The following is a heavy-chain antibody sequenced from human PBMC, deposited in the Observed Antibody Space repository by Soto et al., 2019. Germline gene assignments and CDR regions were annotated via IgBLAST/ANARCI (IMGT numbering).Heavy chain of an antibody. Sequence: SETLSLTCAVSGGSINSGGFYWSWIRQLPEKGLEWIAYIFPSGSTSYNPSLRSRVSISADTSKNQLSLSLTSVTVADTAVYYCARGGSGDTCPAPWGQGTRVTVSP. CDR1: GGSINSGGFY. CDR3: ARGGSGDTCPAP. V-gene: IGHV4-31*11. J-gene: IGHJ5*02. CDR2: IFPSGST. D-gene: IGHD2-2*02.